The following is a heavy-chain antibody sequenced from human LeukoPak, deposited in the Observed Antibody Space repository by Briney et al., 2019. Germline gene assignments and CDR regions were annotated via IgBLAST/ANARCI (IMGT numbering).Heavy chain of an antibody. J-gene: IGHJ5*02. CDR2: IYFSEST. Sequence: SETLSLTCTVSGDSISSSDYYWSWIRQPPGKGLEWIGYIYFSESTFYNPSLKSRLTISLDTSKNQFSLKLTSVTATDTAVYYCARAMTYHNWFDPWGQGTLVTVS. CDR1: GDSISSSDYY. D-gene: IGHD3-22*01. V-gene: IGHV4-30-4*01. CDR3: ARAMTYHNWFDP.